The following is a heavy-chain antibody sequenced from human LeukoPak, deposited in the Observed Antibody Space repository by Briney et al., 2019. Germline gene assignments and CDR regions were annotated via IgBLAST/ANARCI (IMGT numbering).Heavy chain of an antibody. D-gene: IGHD6-19*01. CDR2: IYYSGST. CDR1: GGSISSYY. J-gene: IGHJ4*02. CDR3: ARQGLALDY. V-gene: IGHV4-59*08. Sequence: SETLCLTCTVSGGSISSYYWSWIRQPPGKGLEWIGYIYYSGSTNYNPSLKSRVTISVDTSKNQFSLKLSSVTAADTAVYYCARQGLALDYWGQGTLVTVSS.